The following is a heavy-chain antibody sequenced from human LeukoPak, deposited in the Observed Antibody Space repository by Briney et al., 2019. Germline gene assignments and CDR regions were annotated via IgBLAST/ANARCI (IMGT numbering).Heavy chain of an antibody. J-gene: IGHJ6*03. CDR1: GGTFSSYT. CDR2: IIPILGIA. Sequence: ASVKVSCKASGGTFSSYTISWVRQAPGQGLEWMGRIIPILGIANYAQKFQGRVTITADKSTSTAYMELSSLRSEDTAVYYCARAGAVGYSYYYYYMDVWGKGTTVTVSS. CDR3: ARAGAVGYSYYYYYMDV. D-gene: IGHD5-24*01. V-gene: IGHV1-69*02.